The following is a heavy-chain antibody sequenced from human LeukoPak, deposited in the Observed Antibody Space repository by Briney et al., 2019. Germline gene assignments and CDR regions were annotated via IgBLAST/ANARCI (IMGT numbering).Heavy chain of an antibody. CDR3: ARVGSYCTSISCFDY. CDR1: DYTFTSYD. J-gene: IGHJ4*02. V-gene: IGHV1-18*01. CDR2: ISAYNGNT. Sequence: ASVKVSCKASDYTFTSYDISWVRQAPGQGLEWMGWISAYNGNTDYAQKFQGRVTMTTDTSTSTAYMELRSLRSDDTAVYYCARVGSYCTSISCFDYWGQGTLVTVSS. D-gene: IGHD2-2*01.